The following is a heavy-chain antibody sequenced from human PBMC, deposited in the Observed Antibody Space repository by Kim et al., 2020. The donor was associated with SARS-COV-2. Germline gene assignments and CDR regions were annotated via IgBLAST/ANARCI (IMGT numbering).Heavy chain of an antibody. J-gene: IGHJ4*02. D-gene: IGHD3-10*01. V-gene: IGHV1-8*01. CDR3: VLWFPGFDY. CDR2: GNT. Sequence: GNTGYAQKCQGRVTLTRNTSISTAYMELSSLRSEDTAVYYCVLWFPGFDYWGQGTLVTVSS.